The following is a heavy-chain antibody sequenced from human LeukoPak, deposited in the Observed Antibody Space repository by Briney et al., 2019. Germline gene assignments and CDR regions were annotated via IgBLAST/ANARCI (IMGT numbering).Heavy chain of an antibody. Sequence: GESLKISCKVSGYTLTSYWIAWVRQMPGKGLEWMGIIYPGDSDTRYSPSFQGQVTISADKSISTAYLQWSSLKASDTAMYYCAAGGLQWLVRPLDYWGQGTLVTVSS. D-gene: IGHD6-19*01. CDR2: IYPGDSDT. V-gene: IGHV5-51*01. CDR1: GYTLTSYW. CDR3: AAGGLQWLVRPLDY. J-gene: IGHJ4*02.